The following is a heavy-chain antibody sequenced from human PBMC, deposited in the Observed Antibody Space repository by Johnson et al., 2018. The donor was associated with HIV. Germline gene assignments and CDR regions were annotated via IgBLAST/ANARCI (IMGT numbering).Heavy chain of an antibody. J-gene: IGHJ3*02. D-gene: IGHD3-10*01. CDR2: ISYDGSNK. CDR3: AKPKTGIDAFDI. V-gene: IGHV3-30-3*02. CDR1: GFTFSSYA. Sequence: QVQLVESGGGVVQPGRSLRLSCAASGFTFSSYAMHWVRQAPGKGLEWVAVISYDGSNKYYADSVKGRFTISRDNSKNTLYLQMNSLRVEDTAVYYCAKPKTGIDAFDIWGQGTMVTVSS.